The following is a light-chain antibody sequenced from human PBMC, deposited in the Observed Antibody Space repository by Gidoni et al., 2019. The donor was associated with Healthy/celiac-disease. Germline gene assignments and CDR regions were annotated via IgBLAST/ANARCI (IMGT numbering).Light chain of an antibody. CDR2: AAS. V-gene: IGKV1-39*01. Sequence: DIKMTQSPSSLSASVGDRVTITCRASQSISSYLNWYQQKPGKAPKLLIYAASSLQSGVPSRFSGSGSGTDFTLTISSLQPEDFATYYCQQSYSTPDTFGQGTKLEIK. CDR1: QSISSY. CDR3: QQSYSTPDT. J-gene: IGKJ2*01.